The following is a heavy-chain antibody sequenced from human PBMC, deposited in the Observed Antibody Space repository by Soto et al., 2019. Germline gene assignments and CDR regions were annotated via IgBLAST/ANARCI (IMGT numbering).Heavy chain of an antibody. CDR2: VSHDGRNT. Sequence: GGSLRLSCAASGFTFSDYAMHWVRQAPGKGLEWVAVVSHDGRNTHYADSVKGRFTISRDSSRNTLFLQMNSLRAEDTAAYYCARDYYKYYDSSGYYRSPAYWGQGTLVTVSS. V-gene: IGHV3-30*03. J-gene: IGHJ4*02. CDR1: GFTFSDYA. D-gene: IGHD3-22*01. CDR3: ARDYYKYYDSSGYYRSPAY.